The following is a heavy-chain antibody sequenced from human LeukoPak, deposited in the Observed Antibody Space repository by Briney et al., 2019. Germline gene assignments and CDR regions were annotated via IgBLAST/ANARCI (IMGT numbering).Heavy chain of an antibody. CDR1: GFTFSSYA. CDR2: ISYDGSNK. V-gene: IGHV3-30-3*01. CDR3: ARDGVLRFLEWLFPDY. D-gene: IGHD3-3*01. J-gene: IGHJ4*02. Sequence: GGSLRLSCAVSGFTFSSYAMHWVRQAPGKGLEWVAVISYDGSNKYYADSVKGRFTISRDNSKNTLYLQMNSLRTEDTAVYYCARDGVLRFLEWLFPDYWGQGTLVTVSS.